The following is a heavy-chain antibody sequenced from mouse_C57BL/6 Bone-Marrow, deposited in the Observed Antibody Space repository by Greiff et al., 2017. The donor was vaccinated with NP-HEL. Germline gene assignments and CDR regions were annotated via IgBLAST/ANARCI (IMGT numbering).Heavy chain of an antibody. J-gene: IGHJ1*03. CDR1: GYTFPEYT. D-gene: IGHD1-1*01. Sequence: QVQLQQSGAELVKPGASVKLSCKASGYTFPEYTIHWVKQRSGQGLEWIGWFYPGSGSIKSNEKFKDNAHLTADKSSSTVYMDLSRLTSEDSAVYFCARHGDYFGSSYGYFEVWGTGTTVTVSS. V-gene: IGHV1-62-2*01. CDR2: FYPGSGSI. CDR3: ARHGDYFGSSYGYFEV.